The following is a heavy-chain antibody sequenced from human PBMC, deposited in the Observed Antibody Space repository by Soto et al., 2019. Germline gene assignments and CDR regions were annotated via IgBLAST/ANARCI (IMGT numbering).Heavy chain of an antibody. Sequence: VQLLESGGGLVQPGGSLRLSCAASGFTFSSYAMHWVRQAPGKGLEWVAVISYDGSNKYYADSVKGRFTISRDNSKNTLYLQMNSLRAEDTAVYYCARDGRDGLLDLFDYWGQGTLVTVSS. CDR3: ARDGRDGLLDLFDY. D-gene: IGHD3-3*01. CDR2: ISYDGSNK. J-gene: IGHJ4*02. CDR1: GFTFSSYA. V-gene: IGHV3-30-3*01.